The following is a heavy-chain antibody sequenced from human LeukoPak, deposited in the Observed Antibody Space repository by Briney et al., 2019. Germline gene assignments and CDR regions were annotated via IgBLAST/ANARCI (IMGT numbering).Heavy chain of an antibody. CDR2: INPNSGGT. V-gene: IGHV1-2*02. J-gene: IGHJ5*02. CDR3: ARDRGGSRSGFDP. D-gene: IGHD3-10*01. CDR1: GYTFTGYY. Sequence: ASVKVSFKASGYTFTGYYMHWVRQAPGQGLEWMGWINPNSGGTNYAQKFQGRVTMTRDTSISTAYMELSRLRSDDTAVYYCARDRGGSRSGFDPWGQGTLVTASS.